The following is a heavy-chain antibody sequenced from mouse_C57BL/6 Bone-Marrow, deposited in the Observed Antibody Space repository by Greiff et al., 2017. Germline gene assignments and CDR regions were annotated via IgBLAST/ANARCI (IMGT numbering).Heavy chain of an antibody. V-gene: IGHV1-15*01. CDR3: TVLDY. J-gene: IGHJ2*01. CDR2: IDPETGGT. Sequence: QVHVKQSGAELVRPGASVTLSCKASGYTFTDYEMHWVKQTPVHGLEWIGAIDPETGGTAYNQKFKGQAILTADKSSSTAYMELRSLTSEDSAVYYCTVLDYWGQGTTLTVSS. CDR1: GYTFTDYE.